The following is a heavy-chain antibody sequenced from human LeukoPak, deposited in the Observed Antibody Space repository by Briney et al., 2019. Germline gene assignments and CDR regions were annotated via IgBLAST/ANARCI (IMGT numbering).Heavy chain of an antibody. CDR1: GFTFSSYE. Sequence: GGSLRLSCAASGFTFSSYEMNWVRQAPGKGLEWLSYISSGGSTIYYADSVKGRFTISRDNAKNSLFLQMNSLSTEDTAVYYCTTMGRGYFDCWGQGTLVTVSS. J-gene: IGHJ4*02. CDR2: ISSGGSTI. V-gene: IGHV3-48*03. CDR3: TTMGRGYFDC. D-gene: IGHD3-10*01.